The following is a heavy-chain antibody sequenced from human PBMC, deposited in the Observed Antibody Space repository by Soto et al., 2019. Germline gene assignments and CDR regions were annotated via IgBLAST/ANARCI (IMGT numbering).Heavy chain of an antibody. CDR3: ATLSWEWLPFDY. CDR1: GYTLTELS. D-gene: IGHD5-12*01. V-gene: IGHV1-24*01. Sequence: ASVKVSCKVSGYTLTELSMHWVRQAPGKGLEWMGGFDPEDGETIYAQKFQGRVTMTEDTSTDTAYMELSSLRSEDAAVYYCATLSWEWLPFDYWGQGTLVTVS. J-gene: IGHJ4*02. CDR2: FDPEDGET.